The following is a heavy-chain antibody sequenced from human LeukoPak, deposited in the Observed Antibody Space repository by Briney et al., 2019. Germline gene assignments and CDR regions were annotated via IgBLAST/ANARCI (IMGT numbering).Heavy chain of an antibody. CDR1: GFSFGNYD. CDR3: VRNSAMDV. D-gene: IGHD1-26*01. V-gene: IGHV3-13*04. CDR2: IGTNGDT. J-gene: IGHJ6*02. Sequence: GGSLRLSCAASGFSFGNYDMHWVCQPTGKGLEWVSAIGTNGDTHYPDSVKGRFTISRDNAKSSLNLQMNSLRAEDTALYYCVRNSAMDVWGQGTAVIVSS.